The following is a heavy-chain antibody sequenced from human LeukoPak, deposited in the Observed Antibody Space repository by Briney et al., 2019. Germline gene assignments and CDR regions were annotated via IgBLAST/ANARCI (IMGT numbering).Heavy chain of an antibody. J-gene: IGHJ3*02. CDR2: INADGSAT. CDR3: ARGRPWAAFDI. D-gene: IGHD1-26*01. V-gene: IGHV3-74*01. Sequence: GGSLRLSCAASGFTFSTYWMHWVRQGPGKGLVWVSRINADGSATSHADSVKGRFTISRDNANNALYLQMNSLRAEGTAVYYCARGRPWAAFDIWGQGTMVTVSS. CDR1: GFTFSTYW.